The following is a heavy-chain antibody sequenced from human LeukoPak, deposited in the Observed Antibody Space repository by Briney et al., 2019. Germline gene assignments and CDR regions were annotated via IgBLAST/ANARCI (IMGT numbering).Heavy chain of an antibody. Sequence: PGGSLRLSCAASGFTFSSYGMHGVRQAPGKGLEWVAFIRYDGSNKYYADSVKGRFTISRDSAKNMLYLQMNSLRVEDTAMYYCASPGDNSGIRGLDYWGQGTLVTVSS. V-gene: IGHV3-30*02. CDR1: GFTFSSYG. J-gene: IGHJ4*02. D-gene: IGHD3-10*01. CDR2: IRYDGSNK. CDR3: ASPGDNSGIRGLDY.